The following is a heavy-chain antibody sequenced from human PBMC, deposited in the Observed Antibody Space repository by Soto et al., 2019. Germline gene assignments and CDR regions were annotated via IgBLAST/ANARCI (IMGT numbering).Heavy chain of an antibody. CDR1: GFSLSTSGVG. D-gene: IGHD5-18*01. CDR3: AHRRDYSYGYFDYYYYYGMDV. V-gene: IGHV2-5*02. CDR2: IYWDDDK. J-gene: IGHJ6*02. Sequence: QITLKESGPTLVKPTQTLTLTCTFSGFSLSTSGVGVGWIRQPPGKALEWLALIYWDDDKRYSPSLKSRLTITKDTSTNQVVLTMTNMDPVDTATYYCAHRRDYSYGYFDYYYYYGMDVWGQGTTVTVSS.